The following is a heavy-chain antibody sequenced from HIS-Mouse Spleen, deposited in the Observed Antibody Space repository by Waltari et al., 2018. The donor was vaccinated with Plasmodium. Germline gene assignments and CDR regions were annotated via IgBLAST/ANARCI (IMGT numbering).Heavy chain of an antibody. V-gene: IGHV4-34*01. CDR2: INHSGST. Sequence: QVQLQQWGAGLLKPSEPLSLTCAVYGGSFSGYSRRWTRQPPGKGLEWIGEINHSGSTNYNPSLKSRVTISVDTSKNQFSLKLSSVTAADTAVYYCARGRRIVVVTAPRGFFDYWGQGTLVTVSS. CDR3: ARGRRIVVVTAPRGFFDY. D-gene: IGHD2-21*02. J-gene: IGHJ4*02. CDR1: GGSFSGYS.